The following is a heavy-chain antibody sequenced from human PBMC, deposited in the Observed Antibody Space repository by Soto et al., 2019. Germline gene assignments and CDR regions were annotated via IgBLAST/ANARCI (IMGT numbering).Heavy chain of an antibody. D-gene: IGHD6-19*01. J-gene: IGHJ5*02. Sequence: SETLSLTCNMSGDSYSISTYSWSWIRQPPGKALQWIGFIYQSGVTSYNPSLASRVSISLDRSNNQCSLKLKSLTAADTAVYFCAGMPYTSGLRFDPWGPGTLVTVSS. V-gene: IGHV4-30-2*01. CDR3: AGMPYTSGLRFDP. CDR2: IYQSGVT. CDR1: GDSYSISTYS.